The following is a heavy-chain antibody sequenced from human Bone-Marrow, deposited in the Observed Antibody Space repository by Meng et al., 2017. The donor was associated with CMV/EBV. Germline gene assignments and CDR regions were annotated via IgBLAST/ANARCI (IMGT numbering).Heavy chain of an antibody. D-gene: IGHD1-26*01. Sequence: ASVKVSCKASGYTFTSYYMHWVRQAPGQGLEWMGIINPSGGSTSYAQKFQGGVTMTRDTSTSTVYMELSSLRSEDTAVYYCARDHRKIYSGGYPRGDFLDFWGQGTLVTVSS. J-gene: IGHJ4*02. CDR1: GYTFTSYY. CDR2: INPSGGST. V-gene: IGHV1-46*01. CDR3: ARDHRKIYSGGYPRGDFLDF.